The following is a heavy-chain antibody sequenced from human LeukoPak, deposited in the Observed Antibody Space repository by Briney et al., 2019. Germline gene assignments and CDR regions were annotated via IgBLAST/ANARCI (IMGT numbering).Heavy chain of an antibody. Sequence: SQTLSLTCAISGDSVSSNSAAWSWIRQSPSRGLEWLGRTYYRSKWYNDYAVSVKSRITINPDTSKNQFSLQLNSVTPEDTAVYYCARVTSPEPIAAAGEFDYWGQGTLVTVSS. CDR3: ARVTSPEPIAAAGEFDY. D-gene: IGHD6-13*01. CDR2: TYYRSKWYN. J-gene: IGHJ4*02. V-gene: IGHV6-1*01. CDR1: GDSVSSNSAA.